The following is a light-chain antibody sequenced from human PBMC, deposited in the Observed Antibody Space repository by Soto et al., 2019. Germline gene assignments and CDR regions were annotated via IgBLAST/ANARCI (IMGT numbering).Light chain of an antibody. Sequence: EIVLTQSPATLCLSPGERATLSCRASQSVSSYLAWYQQKPGQAPRLLIYDASNRATGIPARFSGSGSGTEFTLTISSLEPEDFAVYYCQQRSNWPTFGQGTKVEIK. CDR2: DAS. J-gene: IGKJ1*01. V-gene: IGKV3-11*01. CDR1: QSVSSY. CDR3: QQRSNWPT.